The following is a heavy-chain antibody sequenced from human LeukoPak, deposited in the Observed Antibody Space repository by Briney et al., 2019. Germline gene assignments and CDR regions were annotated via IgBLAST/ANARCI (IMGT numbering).Heavy chain of an antibody. D-gene: IGHD6-6*01. CDR2: IYSGGST. J-gene: IGHJ2*01. Sequence: PGGSLRLSCAASGFTVSRNYMIWVRQAPGKGLEGVSVIYSGGSTYYADSVEGRFTISRDNSKNTLYLQMNSLRAEDTAVYYCAKGPSIAARPGYFDLWGRGTLVTVSS. CDR3: AKGPSIAARPGYFDL. CDR1: GFTVSRNY. V-gene: IGHV3-53*01.